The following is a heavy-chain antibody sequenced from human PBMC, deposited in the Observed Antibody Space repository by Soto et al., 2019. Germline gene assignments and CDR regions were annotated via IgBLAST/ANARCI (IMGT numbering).Heavy chain of an antibody. D-gene: IGHD6-19*01. J-gene: IGHJ4*02. V-gene: IGHV3-64*01. CDR1: GFTFRTYV. CDR2: ISTNGGSP. CDR3: ARGAGGSGWYYFDS. Sequence: GGSLRLSCAASGFTFRTYVMFWVRQAPGKGLEYVSGISTNGGSPDYANSVKGRSTISRDNLKNMLFLQMGSLRAEDMAVYYCARGAGGSGWYYFDSWGQGTLVTVSS.